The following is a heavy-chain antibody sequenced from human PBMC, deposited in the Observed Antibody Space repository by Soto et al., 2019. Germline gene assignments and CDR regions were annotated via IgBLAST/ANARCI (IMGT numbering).Heavy chain of an antibody. CDR1: GYTFTSYY. V-gene: IGHV1-46*01. Sequence: RASVKVSCKASGYTFTSYYMHWVRQAPGQGLEWMGIINPSGGSTSYAQKFQGRVTMTRDTSTSTVYMELSSLRSEDTAVYYCARNLYSGSYYDAFDIWGQGTMVTVSS. J-gene: IGHJ3*02. CDR2: INPSGGST. D-gene: IGHD1-26*01. CDR3: ARNLYSGSYYDAFDI.